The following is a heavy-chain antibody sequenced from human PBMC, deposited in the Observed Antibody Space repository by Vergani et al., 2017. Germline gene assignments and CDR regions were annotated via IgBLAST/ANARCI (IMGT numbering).Heavy chain of an antibody. J-gene: IGHJ3*02. CDR3: AREGSFDAFDI. CDR1: GFTFDDYA. CDR2: ISWNSGST. V-gene: IGHV3-9*01. Sequence: EVQLVESGGGLVQPGRSLRLSCAASGFTFDDYAMHWVRQAPGKGLEWVSGISWNSGSTGYADSVKGRFTISRDNSKNTLYLQMNSLRAEDTAVYYCAREGSFDAFDIWGQGTMVTVSS.